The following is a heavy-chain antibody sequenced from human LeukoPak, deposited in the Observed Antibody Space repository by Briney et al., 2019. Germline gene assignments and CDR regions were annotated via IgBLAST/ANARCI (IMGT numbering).Heavy chain of an antibody. CDR1: GGSISSYH. J-gene: IGHJ4*02. CDR3: ARTPYDFWSGYYTGPGYFDY. Sequence: SETLSLTCTVSGGSISSYHWSWIRQPPGKGLEWIGYIYYSGSTNYNPSLKSRVTISVDTSKNQFSLKLSSVTAADTAVYYCARTPYDFWSGYYTGPGYFDYWGQGTLVTVSS. CDR2: IYYSGST. V-gene: IGHV4-59*01. D-gene: IGHD3-3*01.